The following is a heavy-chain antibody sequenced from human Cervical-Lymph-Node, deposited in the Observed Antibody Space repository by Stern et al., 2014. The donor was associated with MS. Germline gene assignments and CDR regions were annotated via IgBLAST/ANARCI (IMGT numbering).Heavy chain of an antibody. J-gene: IGHJ2*01. V-gene: IGHV1-18*04. D-gene: IGHD6-13*01. Sequence: VQLEESGDEVKKPGASVKVSCKASGYTFTSYTISWVRQAPGQGLEWMGWISTYNGNRNYDQKVQGRDTMTTDASTSTAYMELSSLRSDDTAVYYCARGVSDSSSWWDWYFDLWGRGTLVTVSS. CDR2: ISTYNGNR. CDR3: ARGVSDSSSWWDWYFDL. CDR1: GYTFTSYT.